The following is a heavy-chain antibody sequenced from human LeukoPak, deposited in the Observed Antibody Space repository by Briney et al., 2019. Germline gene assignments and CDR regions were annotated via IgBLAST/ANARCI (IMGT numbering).Heavy chain of an antibody. J-gene: IGHJ3*02. CDR2: INPNSGGT. CDR3: ASGARPYAFDI. CDR1: GYTLTELS. V-gene: IGHV1-2*04. Sequence: ASVKVSCKVSGYTLTELSMHWVRQAPGKGLEWMGWINPNSGGTNYAQKFQGWVTMTRDTSINTAYMELSRLKSDDTAVYYCASGARPYAFDIWGQGTMVTVSS. D-gene: IGHD3-10*01.